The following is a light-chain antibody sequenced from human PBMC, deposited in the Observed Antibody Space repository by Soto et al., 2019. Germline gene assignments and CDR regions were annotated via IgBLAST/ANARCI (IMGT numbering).Light chain of an antibody. V-gene: IGKV3-15*01. Sequence: EIVMTQSPATLSVSPGERATLSCRASQSVSSNLAWYQQKPGQAPRLLIYGASTRATGIPARFSGSGSGTEFTLTISSLQSEYFAVYYCQQYNNWPRTFGHGTKVDSK. CDR2: GAS. CDR3: QQYNNWPRT. CDR1: QSVSSN. J-gene: IGKJ1*01.